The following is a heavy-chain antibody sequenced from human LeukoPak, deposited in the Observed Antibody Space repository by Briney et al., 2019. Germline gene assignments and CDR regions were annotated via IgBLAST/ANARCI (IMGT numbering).Heavy chain of an antibody. J-gene: IGHJ5*02. CDR2: INPSGGST. Sequence: ASVKVSCKASGYTFTSYYIHWVRQAPGQGLEWMGLINPSGGSTNYAQKFQGRVTMTRDTSTSTVYMELSSLRSEDTAVYYCARGGYYGLGNDFRFDPWGQGTLVTVSS. D-gene: IGHD3-10*01. V-gene: IGHV1-46*01. CDR1: GYTFTSYY. CDR3: ARGGYYGLGNDFRFDP.